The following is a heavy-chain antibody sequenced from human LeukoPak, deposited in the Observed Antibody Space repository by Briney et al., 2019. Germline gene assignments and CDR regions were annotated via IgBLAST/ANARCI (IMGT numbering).Heavy chain of an antibody. CDR1: GGSISYYY. Sequence: PSETLSLTCTVSGGSISYYYWSWIRQPPGKGLEWIAYINYSGNTDYNPSLKSRVTISVDTSKNHFSLKLNSVTAADTAVYYCARLNVLNSSVLHHFDHWGQGTLVTVSS. D-gene: IGHD6-13*01. CDR3: ARLNVLNSSVLHHFDH. J-gene: IGHJ4*02. V-gene: IGHV4-59*08. CDR2: INYSGNT.